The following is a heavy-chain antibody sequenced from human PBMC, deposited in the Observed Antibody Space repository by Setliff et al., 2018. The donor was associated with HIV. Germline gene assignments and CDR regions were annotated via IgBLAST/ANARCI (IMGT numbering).Heavy chain of an antibody. CDR3: ARGSPYGGLHWFDP. D-gene: IGHD2-15*01. J-gene: IGHJ5*02. Sequence: ASVKVSCKASGYTFANYGITWVRQAPGQGLEWMAWISPKNGNTNHAQKYHERLIMSTDTSTSTAYMELRSLRSDDTAVYYCARGSPYGGLHWFDPWGQGTLVTVSS. CDR2: ISPKNGNT. CDR1: GYTFANYG. V-gene: IGHV1-18*01.